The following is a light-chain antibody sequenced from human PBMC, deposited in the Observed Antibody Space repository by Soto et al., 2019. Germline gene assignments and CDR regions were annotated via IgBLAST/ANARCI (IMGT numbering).Light chain of an antibody. CDR2: AAS. Sequence: EIGVTQPPGTLSLSPGERATLSCRASQRVGSSYLAWYQQKPGQAPRLLIYAASSRATGVPERFRGSGSGTDFTLTISRLEPVDFAVYYYHQYRLSPPTPFCQGTRL. J-gene: IGKJ5*01. V-gene: IGKV3-20*01. CDR1: QRVGSSY. CDR3: HQYRLSPPTP.